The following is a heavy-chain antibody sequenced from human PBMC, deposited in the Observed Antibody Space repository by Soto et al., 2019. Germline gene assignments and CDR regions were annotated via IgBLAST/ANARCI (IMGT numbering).Heavy chain of an antibody. V-gene: IGHV3-30*18. Sequence: QVQLVESGGGVVQPGRSLRLSCAASGFTFSSYGMHWVRQAPGKGLEWVAVISYDGSNKYYADSVKGRFTISRDNSKNTLYLQMNSLRAEDTAVYYCAKDLGVYNYYYYGMDVWVQGTTVTVSS. CDR3: AKDLGVYNYYYYGMDV. J-gene: IGHJ6*02. CDR2: ISYDGSNK. CDR1: GFTFSSYG. D-gene: IGHD6-13*01.